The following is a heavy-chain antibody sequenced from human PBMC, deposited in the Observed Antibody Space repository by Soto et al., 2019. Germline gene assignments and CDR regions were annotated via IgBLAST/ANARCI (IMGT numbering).Heavy chain of an antibody. V-gene: IGHV4-30-2*01. CDR1: GGSISSGGYS. J-gene: IGHJ6*02. Sequence: PSETLSLTCAVSGGSISSGGYSWSWIRQPPGKGLEWIGYIYHSGSTYYNPSLKSRVTISVDRSKNQFSLKLSSVTAADTAVYYCARAPPGYYYGMDVWGQGTTVTVSS. CDR3: ARAPPGYYYGMDV. CDR2: IYHSGST.